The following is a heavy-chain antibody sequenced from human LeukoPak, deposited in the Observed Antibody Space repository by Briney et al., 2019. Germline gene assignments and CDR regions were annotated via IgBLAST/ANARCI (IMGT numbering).Heavy chain of an antibody. V-gene: IGHV1-8*03. Sequence: ASVKVSCKASGYSFTTYDINWVRQATGQGLEWMGWMNLKSGYTGYAQKFQGRVTITRDTSTSTVYMELSSLRSEDTAVYYCARVAGSIDYWGQGNPGHRLL. CDR1: GYSFTTYD. CDR3: ARVAGSIDY. CDR2: MNLKSGYT. J-gene: IGHJ4*02. D-gene: IGHD1-26*01.